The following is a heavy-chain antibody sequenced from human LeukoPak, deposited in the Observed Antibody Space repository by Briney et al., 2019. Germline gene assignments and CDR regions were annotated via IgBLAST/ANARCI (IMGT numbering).Heavy chain of an antibody. Sequence: SVKVSCKASGGTFSSYAISWVRQAPGQGLEWMGGIIPIFGTAKYAQKFQGRVTMTTDTSTTTAYMELRSLRSDDTAVYYCARDLKYNILTGYRSSFGFDPWGQGTLATVSS. D-gene: IGHD3-9*01. J-gene: IGHJ5*02. V-gene: IGHV1-69*05. CDR1: GGTFSSYA. CDR3: ARDLKYNILTGYRSSFGFDP. CDR2: IIPIFGTA.